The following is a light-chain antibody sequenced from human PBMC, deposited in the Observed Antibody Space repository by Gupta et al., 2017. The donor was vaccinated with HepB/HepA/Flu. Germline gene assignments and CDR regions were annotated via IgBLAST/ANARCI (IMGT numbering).Light chain of an antibody. Sequence: QSALTQPPSASGSPGQSVTISCTGTSSDVGRYNYVSWYQQHPGKAPKFMIYEVTKRPAGVPDRVSGSKSGNTASLTVSGRQAEEEADYYCSAYAGNNIFVFGTGTKVTVL. J-gene: IGLJ1*01. CDR1: SSDVGRYNY. CDR3: SAYAGNNIFV. V-gene: IGLV2-8*01. CDR2: EVT.